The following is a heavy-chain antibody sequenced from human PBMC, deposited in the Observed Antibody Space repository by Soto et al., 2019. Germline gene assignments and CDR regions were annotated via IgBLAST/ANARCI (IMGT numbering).Heavy chain of an antibody. D-gene: IGHD2-15*01. CDR1: GYSFTNYW. Sequence: PGESLKISCKGSGYSFTNYWIGRVRQMPGKGLEWMGIISPGDSDTRYSPSFQGQVTISADKSISTAYLQWGSLKASDTAMYYCARSMTSWYQHGMDVWGQGTTVTVSS. CDR3: ARSMTSWYQHGMDV. CDR2: ISPGDSDT. V-gene: IGHV5-51*01. J-gene: IGHJ6*02.